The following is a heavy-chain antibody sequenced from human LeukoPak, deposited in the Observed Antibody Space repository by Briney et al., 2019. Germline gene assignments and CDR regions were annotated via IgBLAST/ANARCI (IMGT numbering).Heavy chain of an antibody. D-gene: IGHD2-15*01. CDR1: GDSISGYY. Sequence: PSEPLSLTCTVSGDSISGYYWSWVRQSPGKGLEWIGYIYYTGSTTYNPSLKSRVIISVDTSQNQFSLMLSSVTAADTAVYYCARRTVVLDYWGQGALVTVSS. V-gene: IGHV4-59*01. CDR3: ARRTVVLDY. J-gene: IGHJ4*02. CDR2: IYYTGST.